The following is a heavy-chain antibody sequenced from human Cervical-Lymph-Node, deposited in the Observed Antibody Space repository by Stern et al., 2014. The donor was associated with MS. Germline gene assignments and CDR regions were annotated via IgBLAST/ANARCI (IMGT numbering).Heavy chain of an antibody. J-gene: IGHJ6*02. Sequence: EVQLVESGAEVKKPGESLTISCKGFGYSFNIYWIAWVRQRPGKGLDWMGFIYPDDSDTGDSPSFQGQVTFSVDKSISTAYLQWSSLKPSDTATYFCARRGMDVWGQGTSVTVSS. V-gene: IGHV5-51*01. CDR3: ARRGMDV. CDR2: IYPDDSDT. CDR1: GYSFNIYW.